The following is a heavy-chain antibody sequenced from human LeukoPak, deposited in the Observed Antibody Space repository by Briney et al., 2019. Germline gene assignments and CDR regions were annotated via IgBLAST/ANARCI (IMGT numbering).Heavy chain of an antibody. J-gene: IGHJ6*03. V-gene: IGHV1-8*01. CDR2: MNPNSGNT. CDR1: GYTFTSYD. CDR3: ARGQLVSAHMDV. D-gene: IGHD2/OR15-2a*01. Sequence: ASVKVSCKASGYTFTSYDINWVRQATGQGLEWMGWMNPNSGNTGYADKFQGRVTMTRNTSISTAYMELNSLRSEGTAVYYCARGQLVSAHMDVWGKGTTVSISS.